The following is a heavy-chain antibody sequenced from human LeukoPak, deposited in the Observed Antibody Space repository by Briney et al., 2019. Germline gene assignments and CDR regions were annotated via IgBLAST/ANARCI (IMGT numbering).Heavy chain of an antibody. V-gene: IGHV3-23*01. D-gene: IGHD3-10*01. J-gene: IGHJ3*02. CDR3: AKFLSFYGSGSYNVAFDI. CDR2: ISGSGGST. CDR1: GFTFSSYA. Sequence: GGSLRLSCAASGFTFSSYAMSWVRQAPGKGLKWVSAISGSGGSTYYADSVKGRFTISRDNSKNTLYLQMNSLRAEDTAVYYCAKFLSFYGSGSYNVAFDIWGQGTMVTVSS.